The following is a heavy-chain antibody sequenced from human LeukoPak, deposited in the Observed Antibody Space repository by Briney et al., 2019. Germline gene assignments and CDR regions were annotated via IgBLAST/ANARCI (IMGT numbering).Heavy chain of an antibody. D-gene: IGHD3-10*01. J-gene: IGHJ4*02. V-gene: IGHV3-30-3*01. Sequence: GGSLRLSCAASGFTFRNYVIHWVRQAPGKGLGWVAVTSSDLNVKLYADSVKGRFTISRDNSRSTLYLQMNSLRPEDTAIYYCAREGYYGSGSPPSLYFDYWGQGTLVTVSS. CDR1: GFTFRNYV. CDR2: TSSDLNVK. CDR3: AREGYYGSGSPPSLYFDY.